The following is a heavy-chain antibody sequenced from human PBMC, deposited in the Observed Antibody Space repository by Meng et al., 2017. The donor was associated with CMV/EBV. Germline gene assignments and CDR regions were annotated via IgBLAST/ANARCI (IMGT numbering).Heavy chain of an antibody. V-gene: IGHV3-23*01. J-gene: IGHJ6*02. CDR3: ASKFWSGFYYYGMDV. CDR1: GFTFDDYA. Sequence: GESLKISCAASGFTFDDYAMHWVRQAPGKGLEWVSAISGSGGSTYYADSVKGRFTISRDNSKNTLYLQMNSLRAEDTAVYYCASKFWSGFYYYGMDVWGQGTTVTVSS. D-gene: IGHD3-3*01. CDR2: ISGSGGST.